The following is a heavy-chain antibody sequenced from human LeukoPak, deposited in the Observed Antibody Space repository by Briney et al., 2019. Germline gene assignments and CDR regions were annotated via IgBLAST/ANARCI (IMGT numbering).Heavy chain of an antibody. J-gene: IGHJ4*02. Sequence: SETLSLTCTVSGGSISSYYWSWIRQPPGKGLEWIGYIYYSGSTNYNPSLKSRVTISVDTSKNQFSLKLTSVTAADTAVYYCARLGIGVVRSALLGDYYSDSWGQGTLVTVSS. V-gene: IGHV4-59*08. D-gene: IGHD2-2*01. CDR2: IYYSGST. CDR3: ARLGIGVVRSALLGDYYSDS. CDR1: GGSISSYY.